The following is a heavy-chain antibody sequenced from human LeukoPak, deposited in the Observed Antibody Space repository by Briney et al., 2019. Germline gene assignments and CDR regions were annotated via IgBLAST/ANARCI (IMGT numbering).Heavy chain of an antibody. CDR1: GGSFSGYY. Sequence: SSETLSLTCAVYGGSFSGYYWSWIRQPPGKGLEWIGEINHSGSTNYNPSLKSRVTISVDTSKNQFSLKLSSVTAADTAVYYCAGHHPRNTVDFWGQGTLVTVSS. J-gene: IGHJ4*02. D-gene: IGHD2/OR15-2a*01. CDR3: AGHHPRNTVDF. V-gene: IGHV4-34*01. CDR2: INHSGST.